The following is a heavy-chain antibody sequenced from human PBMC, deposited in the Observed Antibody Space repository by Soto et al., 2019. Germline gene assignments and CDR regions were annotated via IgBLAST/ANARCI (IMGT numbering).Heavy chain of an antibody. V-gene: IGHV3-23*01. Sequence: GGSLRLSCAASGFTFSTYAMSWVRQAPGKGLEWVSGIVGSGSSIYHADSVRGRFIISRDNSRNTLYLQMDSLRGEDTAVYYCAKGVSGYSTYFDYWGQGTLVTVSS. J-gene: IGHJ4*02. CDR2: IVGSGSSI. CDR3: AKGVSGYSTYFDY. D-gene: IGHD5-18*01. CDR1: GFTFSTYA.